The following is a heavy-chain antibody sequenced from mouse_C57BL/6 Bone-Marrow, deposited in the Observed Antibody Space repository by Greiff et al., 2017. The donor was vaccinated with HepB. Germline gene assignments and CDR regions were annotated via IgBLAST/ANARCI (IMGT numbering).Heavy chain of an antibody. V-gene: IGHV7-1*01. CDR3: ARDVITTVVADY. D-gene: IGHD1-1*01. CDR1: GFTFSDFY. Sequence: EVKLVESGGGLVQSGRSLRLSCATSGFTFSDFYMEWVRQAPGKGLEWIAASRNKANDYTTEYSASVKGRFIVSRDTSQSILYLQMNALRAEDTAIYYCARDVITTVVADYWGQGTTLTVSS. J-gene: IGHJ2*01. CDR2: SRNKANDYTT.